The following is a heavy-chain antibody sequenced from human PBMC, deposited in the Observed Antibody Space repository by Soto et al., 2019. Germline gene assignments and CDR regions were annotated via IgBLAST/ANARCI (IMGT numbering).Heavy chain of an antibody. Sequence: QITLKESGPTLVKPTQTLTLTCTFSGFSLSTSGVGVGWIRQPPGKALEWLAVIYWDDDKRYSPSMKSRPTIPKDTSKNPVVLTMTTMDPVDTATYYCALRGYCTGDSCYSAWGQATLVTVSS. J-gene: IGHJ5*02. D-gene: IGHD2-15*01. CDR3: ALRGYCTGDSCYSA. V-gene: IGHV2-5*02. CDR1: GFSLSTSGVG. CDR2: IYWDDDK.